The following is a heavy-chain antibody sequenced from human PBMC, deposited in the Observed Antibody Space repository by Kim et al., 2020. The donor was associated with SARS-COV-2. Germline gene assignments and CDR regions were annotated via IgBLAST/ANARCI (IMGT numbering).Heavy chain of an antibody. D-gene: IGHD2-15*01. J-gene: IGHJ4*02. Sequence: ADSVKGRFTISRDNSKNTLYLQMNSLRAEDTAVYYCARGPIVLAPYYFDYWGQGTLVTVSS. V-gene: IGHV3-33*01. CDR3: ARGPIVLAPYYFDY.